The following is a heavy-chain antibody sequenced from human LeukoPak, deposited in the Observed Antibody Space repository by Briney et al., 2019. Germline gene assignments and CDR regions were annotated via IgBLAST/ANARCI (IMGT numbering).Heavy chain of an antibody. CDR3: ARGDGAAGRVFDY. Sequence: GASVKVSCKASGYTFTSFYMYWVQQGPGQGLEWMGIINPSGGSTNYAQKFQGRVTMTGDTSTSTVYMELSSLRSEDTAVYYCARGDGAAGRVFDYWGQGTLVNVPS. CDR1: GYTFTSFY. V-gene: IGHV1-46*01. D-gene: IGHD6-13*01. J-gene: IGHJ4*02. CDR2: INPSGGST.